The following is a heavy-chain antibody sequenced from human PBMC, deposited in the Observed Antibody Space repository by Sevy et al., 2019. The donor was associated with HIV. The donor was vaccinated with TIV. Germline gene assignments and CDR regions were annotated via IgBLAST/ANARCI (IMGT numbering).Heavy chain of an antibody. CDR2: IRSKAYGGTT. Sequence: GGSLRLSCTGSGFSFSYYGIHWVRQAPGKGLEWVGFIRSKAYGGTTEYAASVKGRFTISRDDSKSIAYLQMNSLKTEDTAVYYCTRGGRGIPYCSGGSCYSGYWGQGTLVTVSS. CDR1: GFSFSYYG. V-gene: IGHV3-49*04. CDR3: TRGGRGIPYCSGGSCYSGY. D-gene: IGHD2-15*01. J-gene: IGHJ4*02.